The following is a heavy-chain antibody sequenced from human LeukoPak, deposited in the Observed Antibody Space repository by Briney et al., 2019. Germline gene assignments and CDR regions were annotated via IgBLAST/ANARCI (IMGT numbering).Heavy chain of an antibody. CDR1: GFTFSSYA. CDR3: ARDAFLCSGGSCYFYYYYYGMDV. J-gene: IGHJ6*02. Sequence: GGSLRLSCAASGFTFSSYAMHWVRQAPGKGLEWVAVISYDGSNKYYADSVKGRFTISRDNSKNTLYLQMYSLRAEDTAVYYCARDAFLCSGGSCYFYYYYYGMDVWGQGTTVTVSS. D-gene: IGHD2-15*01. CDR2: ISYDGSNK. V-gene: IGHV3-30-3*01.